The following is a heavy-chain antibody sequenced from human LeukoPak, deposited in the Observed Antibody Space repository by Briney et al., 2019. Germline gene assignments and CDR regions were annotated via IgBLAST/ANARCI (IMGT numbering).Heavy chain of an antibody. Sequence: GGSLRLSWAASGFTFNTHWIDWVSQAPGKGLVWVSRIDRDGTTTNYADSVKGRFTVSRDNAKNTLYLQMNSLRAEDTAVYFCARDLNATQIDYWGQGSLVTVSS. J-gene: IGHJ4*02. CDR1: GFTFNTHW. CDR3: ARDLNATQIDY. CDR2: IDRDGTTT. V-gene: IGHV3-74*01.